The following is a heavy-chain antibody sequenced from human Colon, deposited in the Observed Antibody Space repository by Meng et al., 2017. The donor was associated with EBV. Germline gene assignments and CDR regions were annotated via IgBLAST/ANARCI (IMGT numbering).Heavy chain of an antibody. J-gene: IGHJ4*02. CDR2: IYYSGST. CDR1: CASPGSGEYY. Sequence: AEGPGQWNPAQTMSPPYAVACASPGSGEYYGRWIRQPPGKGLEWIGYIYYSGSTYYNPSLKSRVTISVDTSKNQFALKLSSLTAADTAVYYCARDRGGRGAFDYWGQGTLVTVSS. CDR3: ARDRGGRGAFDY. V-gene: IGHV4-30-4*01.